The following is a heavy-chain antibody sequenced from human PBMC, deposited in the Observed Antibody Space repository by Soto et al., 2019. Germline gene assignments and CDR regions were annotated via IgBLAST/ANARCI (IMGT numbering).Heavy chain of an antibody. J-gene: IGHJ4*02. CDR1: GGTFRNYP. CDR2: IFPLTDIP. Sequence: QVQLVQSGTAVKKPGSSVKVSCKASGGTFRNYPINWVRQAPGQGLEWMGSIFPLTDIPDYAQYFQARLTISADKSTSTAYMELSSLTSDDTAMYFCARGPLVVLNYFESWGQGTLVTVSS. CDR3: ARGPLVVLNYFES. V-gene: IGHV1-69*02.